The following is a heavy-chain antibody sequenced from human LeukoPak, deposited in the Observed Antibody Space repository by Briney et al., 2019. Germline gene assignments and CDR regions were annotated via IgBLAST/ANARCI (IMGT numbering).Heavy chain of an antibody. J-gene: IGHJ6*01. CDR3: ARDSRVTIFGVVNDYYYYYGMDV. D-gene: IGHD3-3*01. Sequence: ASVKVSCKASGYTFTSYDISWVRQATGQGLEWMGWMNPNSGNTGYAQKFQGRVTMTRNTSISTAYMELSSLRSEDTAVYYCARDSRVTIFGVVNDYYYYYGMDVWGQGTTVTVSS. V-gene: IGHV1-8*01. CDR2: MNPNSGNT. CDR1: GYTFTSYD.